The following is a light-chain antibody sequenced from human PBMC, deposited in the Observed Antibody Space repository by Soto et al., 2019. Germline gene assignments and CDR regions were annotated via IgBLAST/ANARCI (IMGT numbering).Light chain of an antibody. V-gene: IGKV3-20*01. Sequence: EIVLTQSPGTLSLSPGERATLSCRASQSVSTYLTWYQQKPGQAPRLLIYGASSRATGIPDRFSGSGSGTDFTLTINRLEPEDFAVYYCQQYCSSIQTFGPGTKVDIK. CDR3: QQYCSSIQT. CDR2: GAS. CDR1: QSVSTY. J-gene: IGKJ3*01.